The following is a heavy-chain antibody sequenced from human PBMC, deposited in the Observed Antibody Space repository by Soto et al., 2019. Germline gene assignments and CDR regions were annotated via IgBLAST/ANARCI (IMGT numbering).Heavy chain of an antibody. Sequence: LSXTWTSCFGSISTRGYSWSWIRQPPGKAPEWIGYVYHNGNAYPKPSLKSRVTISLDGAKNQFSLKMTSVTAADTGLYYCAARPYYYYGLDVWGQGTTVTVSS. V-gene: IGHV4-30-2*01. CDR2: VYHNGNA. CDR3: AARPYYYYGLDV. CDR1: FGSISTRGYS. J-gene: IGHJ6*02.